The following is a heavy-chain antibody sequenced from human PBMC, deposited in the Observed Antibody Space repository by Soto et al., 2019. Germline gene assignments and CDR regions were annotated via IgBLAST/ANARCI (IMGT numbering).Heavy chain of an antibody. D-gene: IGHD5-12*01. CDR1: GGTFSNFI. Sequence: QVQLVQSGAEVKKPGSPVRVSCKASGGTFSNFILTWVRQAPGQGLEWMGRIIPILGTITYAQKFQGRVTITADKSSSTAYMELGSLRSEDTAVYYCARGAYDPPYDYFYMDVWGKGTTVTVSS. CDR3: ARGAYDPPYDYFYMDV. CDR2: IIPILGTI. J-gene: IGHJ6*03. V-gene: IGHV1-69*08.